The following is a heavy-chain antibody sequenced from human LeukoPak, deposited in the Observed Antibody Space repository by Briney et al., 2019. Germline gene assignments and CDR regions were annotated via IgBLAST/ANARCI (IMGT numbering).Heavy chain of an antibody. CDR2: IIPIFGTA. V-gene: IGHV1-69*13. J-gene: IGHJ1*01. Sequence: ASVKVSCKASGGTFSSYAISWVRQAPGQGLEWMGGIIPIFGTANYAQKFQGRVTTTADESTSTAYMELSSLRSEDTAVYYCASVSSGSGYYRAEYFQHWGQGTLVTVSS. CDR1: GGTFSSYA. CDR3: ASVSSGSGYYRAEYFQH. D-gene: IGHD3-22*01.